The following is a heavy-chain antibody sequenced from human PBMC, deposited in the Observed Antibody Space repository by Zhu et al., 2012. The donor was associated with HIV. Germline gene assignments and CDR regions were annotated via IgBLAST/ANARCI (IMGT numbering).Heavy chain of an antibody. V-gene: IGHV4-61*01. CDR3: ARGRASSENYWYFDV. CDR2: IYYSGNT. Sequence: QVQLQESGPRLVKPSETLSLTCTVSGASVSSGNHYWSWIRQPPGKGLEWIGNIYYSGNTNYNISLKSRVIISVDVSKNQFSLNVKSVTAADTAEYYCARGRASSENYWYFDVWXPGTRALSPQ. J-gene: IGHJ2*01. CDR1: GASVSSGNHY. D-gene: IGHD6-6*01.